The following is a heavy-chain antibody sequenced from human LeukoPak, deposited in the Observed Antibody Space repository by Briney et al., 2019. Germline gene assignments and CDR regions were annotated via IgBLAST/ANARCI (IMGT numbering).Heavy chain of an antibody. J-gene: IGHJ4*02. CDR2: IKPDGSEI. Sequence: GGSLRLSCAASGFTFSSYWMTWVRQAPGKGLEWVATIKPDGSEIYYVDSVKGRFTISRDNAKDSLYLQMNSLRVDDTAVYYCASPWEGGYWGQGTLVTVSS. CDR1: GFTFSSYW. CDR3: ASPWEGGY. V-gene: IGHV3-7*01. D-gene: IGHD1-26*01.